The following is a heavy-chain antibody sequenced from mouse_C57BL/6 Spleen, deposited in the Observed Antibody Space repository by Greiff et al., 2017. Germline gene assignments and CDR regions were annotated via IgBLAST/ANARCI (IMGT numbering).Heavy chain of an antibody. D-gene: IGHD2-13*01. CDR1: GYTFTSYW. J-gene: IGHJ3*01. CDR2: IDPSDSYT. V-gene: IGHV1-69*01. CDR3: ARGELWFAY. Sequence: QVQLQQPGAELVMPGASVKLSCKASGYTFTSYWMHWVKQRPGQGLEWIGEIDPSDSYTNYNQKFKGKSTFTVDKSSSTAYMQLSSLTSEDSSVDYCARGELWFAYWGQGTLVTVSA.